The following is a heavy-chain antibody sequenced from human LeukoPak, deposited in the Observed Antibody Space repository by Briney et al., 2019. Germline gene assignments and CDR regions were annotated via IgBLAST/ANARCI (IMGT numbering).Heavy chain of an antibody. CDR3: ARRGTMVRGPRAFDY. J-gene: IGHJ4*02. V-gene: IGHV4-39*07. Sequence: SETLSLTCTVSGGTISTSSYYFAWLRQPPGKGLEWIGSVYYSGSTYYHPSLKSRVTISVDTSKNQFSLKLSSVTAADTAVYYCARRGTMVRGPRAFDYWGQGTLVTVSS. D-gene: IGHD3-10*01. CDR1: GGTISTSSYY. CDR2: VYYSGST.